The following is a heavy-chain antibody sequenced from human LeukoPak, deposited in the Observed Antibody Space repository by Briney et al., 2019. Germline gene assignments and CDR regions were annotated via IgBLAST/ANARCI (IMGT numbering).Heavy chain of an antibody. V-gene: IGHV3-23*01. Sequence: GGSLRLSCAASGFTVSSNYMSWVRQAPGKGLEWVSAISGSGGSTYYADSVKGRFTISRDNSKNTLYLQMNSLRAEDTAVYYCAKSAYCSGGSCFNFDYWGQGTLVTVSS. J-gene: IGHJ4*02. CDR3: AKSAYCSGGSCFNFDY. D-gene: IGHD2-15*01. CDR1: GFTVSSNY. CDR2: ISGSGGST.